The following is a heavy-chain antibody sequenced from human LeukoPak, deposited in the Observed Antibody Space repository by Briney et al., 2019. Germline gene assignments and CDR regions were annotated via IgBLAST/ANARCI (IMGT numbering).Heavy chain of an antibody. D-gene: IGHD5-18*01. Sequence: PGGSLRLSCAASGFSFSSYAMSWGRQAPGKGLEWGSAISGGGGTTVYTDSVKGRFTISRDNSKNTLFLQMNSLRAEDTAIYYWAKRYSQGTFDYWGQGTLVTVSS. CDR3: AKRYSQGTFDY. J-gene: IGHJ4*02. CDR2: ISGGGGTT. CDR1: GFSFSSYA. V-gene: IGHV3-23*01.